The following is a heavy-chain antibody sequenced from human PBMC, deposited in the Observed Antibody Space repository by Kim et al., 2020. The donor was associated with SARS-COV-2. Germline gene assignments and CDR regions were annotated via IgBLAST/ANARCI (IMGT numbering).Heavy chain of an antibody. D-gene: IGHD4-17*01. V-gene: IGHV1-8*01. CDR2: NP. Sequence: NPAYAQRCPGRVTRTRNTSRGTAYMELSSLRSEDTAVYYCARRLRPHMDVWGQGTTVTVSS. J-gene: IGHJ6*02. CDR3: ARRLRPHMDV.